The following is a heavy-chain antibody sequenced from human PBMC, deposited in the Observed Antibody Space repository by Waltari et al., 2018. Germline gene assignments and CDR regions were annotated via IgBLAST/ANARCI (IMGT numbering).Heavy chain of an antibody. V-gene: IGHV3-7*01. D-gene: IGHD3-22*01. CDR2: IKQDGSEK. CDR1: GFTFSSYW. CDR3: ARDSYYYDRRFDY. Sequence: EVQLVESGGGLVQPGGSLRLSCAASGFTFSSYWMSWVRQAPGKGLEWVANIKQDGSEKDYVDSVKGRFTISRDNAKNALYLQMNSLRAEDTAVYYCARDSYYYDRRFDYWGQGTLVTVSS. J-gene: IGHJ4*02.